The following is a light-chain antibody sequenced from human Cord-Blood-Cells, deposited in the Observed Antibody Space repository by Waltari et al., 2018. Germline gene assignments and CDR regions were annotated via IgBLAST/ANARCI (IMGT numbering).Light chain of an antibody. J-gene: IGKJ4*01. CDR3: QQYGSSPLT. CDR2: GAS. V-gene: IGKV3-20*01. Sequence: EIVLTQSPGTLSLSPGERATLSCRASQSVSSSYLAWYQQKPGQAPRLRIYGASSRATGIPDRVSGSGSGTDFTLTISRLEPEDFAVYYWQQYGSSPLTFGGGTKVEIK. CDR1: QSVSSSY.